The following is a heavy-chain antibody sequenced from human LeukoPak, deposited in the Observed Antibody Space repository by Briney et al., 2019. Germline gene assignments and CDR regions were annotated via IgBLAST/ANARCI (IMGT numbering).Heavy chain of an antibody. Sequence: GGSLRLSCAASKFTFSNYAMTWVRQAPGKGLQWVSIISFSDESTYYADSVKGRFTISRDSSKSTVYLQMTSLKDEDTAVYYCAKYGSGTYYNGLHWGQGTLVTVSS. CDR2: ISFSDEST. CDR3: AKYGSGTYYNGLH. J-gene: IGHJ4*02. V-gene: IGHV3-23*01. D-gene: IGHD3-10*01. CDR1: KFTFSNYA.